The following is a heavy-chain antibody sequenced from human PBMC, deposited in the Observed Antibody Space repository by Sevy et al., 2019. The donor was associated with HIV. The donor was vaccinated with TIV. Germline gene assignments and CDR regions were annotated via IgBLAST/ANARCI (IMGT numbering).Heavy chain of an antibody. Sequence: SEILSLTCDLYGGSFSGYYWSWIRQPPGKGLEWIGEISHTGGTSYNSSLKSRVTISIDTSKNHFSLKLSSLTAADTAVYFCARLLIVGEEGDYFYNGIDVWGQGTTVTVSS. CDR1: GGSFSGYY. CDR2: ISHTGGT. D-gene: IGHD1-26*01. CDR3: ARLLIVGEEGDYFYNGIDV. J-gene: IGHJ6*02. V-gene: IGHV4-34*01.